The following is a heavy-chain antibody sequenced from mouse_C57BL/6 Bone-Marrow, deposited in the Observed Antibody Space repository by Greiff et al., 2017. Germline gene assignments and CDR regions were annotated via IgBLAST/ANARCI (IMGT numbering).Heavy chain of an antibody. CDR3: ARGGYYYGSSPYWYFDV. J-gene: IGHJ1*03. CDR1: GYTFTTYP. Sequence: VKLQESGAELVKPGASVKMSCKASGYTFTTYPIEWMQQNHGKSLEWIGNFHPYNDDTKYNEKVKGKATLTVEKSSSTVYLELSRLTADDSAIYYCARGGYYYGSSPYWYFDVWGTGTTVTVSS. V-gene: IGHV1-47*01. CDR2: FHPYNDDT. D-gene: IGHD1-1*01.